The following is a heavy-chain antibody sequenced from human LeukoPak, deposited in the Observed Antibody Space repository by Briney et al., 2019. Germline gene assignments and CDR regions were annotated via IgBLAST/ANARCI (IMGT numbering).Heavy chain of an antibody. CDR1: GGSISSGGYY. Sequence: SETLSLTCTVSGGSISSGGYYWSWIRQPPGKGLEWIGYIYHSGSTYYNPSLKSRVTISVDTSKNQFSLKLSSVTAADTAVYYCARLRGGGLEPVAYYYMDVWGKGTTVTVSS. CDR3: ARLRGGGLEPVAYYYMDV. V-gene: IGHV4-30-2*01. D-gene: IGHD3-10*01. J-gene: IGHJ6*03. CDR2: IYHSGST.